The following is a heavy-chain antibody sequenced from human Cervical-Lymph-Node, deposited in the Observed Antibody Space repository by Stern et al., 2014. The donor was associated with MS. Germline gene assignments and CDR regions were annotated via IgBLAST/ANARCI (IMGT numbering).Heavy chain of an antibody. CDR2: INPNSGGR. CDR3: ARGTADYYGLDV. CDR1: GYTFTDNY. Sequence: VQLVQSGAEVKKPGASVKVSCKASGYTFTDNYIHWVRQAPGQGLEWLGRINPNSGGRNYAQRFKGRVTMTRDTSISTVYMELTMLTSDDTALYYCARGTADYYGLDVWGQGTTVTVSS. J-gene: IGHJ6*02. V-gene: IGHV1-2*06.